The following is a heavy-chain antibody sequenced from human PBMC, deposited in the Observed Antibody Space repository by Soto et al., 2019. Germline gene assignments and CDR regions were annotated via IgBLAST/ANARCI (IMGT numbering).Heavy chain of an antibody. D-gene: IGHD3-9*01. Sequence: QLQLQESGPGLVKPSETLSLTCTVSGGSISSSSYYWGWIRQPPGKGLEWIGSIYYSGSTYYNPSLKSRVTISVDTSKNQFSLKLSSVTAAATAGYYCARRESYDILTGYYHFDYWGQGTLVTVSS. J-gene: IGHJ4*02. CDR1: GGSISSSSYY. CDR3: ARRESYDILTGYYHFDY. CDR2: IYYSGST. V-gene: IGHV4-39*01.